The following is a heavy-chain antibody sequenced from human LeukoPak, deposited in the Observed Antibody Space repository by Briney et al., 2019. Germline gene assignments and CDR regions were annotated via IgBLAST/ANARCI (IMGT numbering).Heavy chain of an antibody. J-gene: IGHJ4*02. CDR3: ARASSGWADDDY. D-gene: IGHD6-19*01. CDR2: INSDGSST. V-gene: IGHV3-74*01. Sequence: PGGSLRLSCAASGFTFSSYWMHWVRQAPGKGLVWVSRINSDGSSTTYADSVKGRFTISRDNAKNTLYLQMNSLRAEDTAVYYCARASSGWADDDYWGQGTLVTVSS. CDR1: GFTFSSYW.